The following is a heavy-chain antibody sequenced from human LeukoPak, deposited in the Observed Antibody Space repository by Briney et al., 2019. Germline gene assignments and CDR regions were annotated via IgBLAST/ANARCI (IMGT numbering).Heavy chain of an antibody. CDR1: GYTFTTYD. CDR3: ARRSGGGGFDY. V-gene: IGHV1-18*04. D-gene: IGHD2-15*01. CDR2: ISTYNGHT. Sequence: GASVKVSCKASGYTFTTYDISWVRQAPGQGLEWMGWISTYNGHTNYAQNLQGRVTTTTDTSTSSAFMELRSLRADDTAVYYCARRSGGGGFDYWGQGTLVTVSS. J-gene: IGHJ4*02.